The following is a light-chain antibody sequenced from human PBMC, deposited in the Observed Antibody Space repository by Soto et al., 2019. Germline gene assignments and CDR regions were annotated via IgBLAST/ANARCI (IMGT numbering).Light chain of an antibody. Sequence: DIQMTQSPSTLSASVGDRVTITCRASQSISTWLAWYQQKIGKAPKLLIYDASSLESGVPSRFSGSGSATEFTLTISSLQPDDFATYYCQQYNTYSKTFGRGTKVDIK. CDR1: QSISTW. CDR3: QQYNTYSKT. V-gene: IGKV1-5*01. J-gene: IGKJ1*01. CDR2: DAS.